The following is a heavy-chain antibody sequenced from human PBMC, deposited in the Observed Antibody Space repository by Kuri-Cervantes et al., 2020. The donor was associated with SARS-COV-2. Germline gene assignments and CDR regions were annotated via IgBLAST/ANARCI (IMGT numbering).Heavy chain of an antibody. CDR3: ARPGGFLDV. CDR1: GESFSGYY. CDR2: VNHSGST. Sequence: SETLSLTCAFYGESFSGYYWNWIRQSPGKGLEWIGEVNHSGSTNYNPSLKSRVTISVDTSKNQFSLKLSPVTAADTAVYYCARPGGFLDVWGKGTTVTVSS. V-gene: IGHV4-34*01. J-gene: IGHJ6*04. D-gene: IGHD4-23*01.